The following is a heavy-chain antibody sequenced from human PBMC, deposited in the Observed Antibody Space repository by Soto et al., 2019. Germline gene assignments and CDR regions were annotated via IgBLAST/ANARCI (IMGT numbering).Heavy chain of an antibody. V-gene: IGHV1-69*08. CDR3: AGDSGKSDYAFDF. CDR1: GGPVSSYT. J-gene: IGHJ4*02. D-gene: IGHD4-17*01. Sequence: QVQLVQSGAEVKKPGSSVKVSCKASGGPVSSYTLNWVRQAPGQGLEWMGRIIPLLGRATYSGKFQGRVTITANKSTSTAYMDLSSLSSEDTAVYFCAGDSGKSDYAFDFWGQGTLVTVSS. CDR2: IIPLLGRA.